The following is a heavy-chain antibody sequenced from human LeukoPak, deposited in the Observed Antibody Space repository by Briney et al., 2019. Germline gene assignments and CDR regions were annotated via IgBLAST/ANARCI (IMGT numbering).Heavy chain of an antibody. V-gene: IGHV4-31*03. CDR2: IYYSGST. Sequence: SETLSLTCTVSGGSVSSSGYYWGWIRQPPGKGLEWIGYIYYSGSTYYNPSLKSRVTISVDTSKNQFSLKLSSVTAADTAVYYCARGGMVTAIRYYYGMDVWGQGTTVTVSS. J-gene: IGHJ6*02. CDR1: GGSVSSSGYY. D-gene: IGHD2-21*02. CDR3: ARGGMVTAIRYYYGMDV.